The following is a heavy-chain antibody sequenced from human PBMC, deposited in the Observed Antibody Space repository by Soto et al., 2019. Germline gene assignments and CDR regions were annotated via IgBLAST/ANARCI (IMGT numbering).Heavy chain of an antibody. D-gene: IGHD2-2*01. CDR1: GSTFRTYG. V-gene: IGHV3-21*01. CDR2: ISNSGDYI. CDR3: ARDESAGSSIRY. J-gene: IGHJ4*02. Sequence: GGSLRLSCTASGSTFRTYGMNWVRQAPGKGLEWVSSISNSGDYIYYADSVQGRFTISRDNAKNSLYLQMNSLRAEDTAVYFCARDESAGSSIRYWGQGIPVTVSS.